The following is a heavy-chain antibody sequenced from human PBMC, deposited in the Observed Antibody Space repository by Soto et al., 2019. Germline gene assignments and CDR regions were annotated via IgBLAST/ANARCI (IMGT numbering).Heavy chain of an antibody. D-gene: IGHD6-19*01. CDR1: GFTFSSYV. Sequence: PGGSLRLSCSASGFTFSSYVMYWVRQAPGKGLEYVSAISTNGGSTYYADSVKGRFTISRDNAKNTLYLQMSSLTTEDTAVYYCVKRGWPDCWGQGTLVTVSS. CDR3: VKRGWPDC. V-gene: IGHV3-64D*06. J-gene: IGHJ4*02. CDR2: ISTNGGST.